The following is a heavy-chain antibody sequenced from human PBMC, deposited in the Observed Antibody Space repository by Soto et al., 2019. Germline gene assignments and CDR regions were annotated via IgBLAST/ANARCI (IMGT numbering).Heavy chain of an antibody. D-gene: IGHD3-10*01. Sequence: QEQLVESGGGAVQPGRSLRLSCTASGFSFSSYDMHWVRQAPGEGLECVSAMSFDGSYKHYADSVKGRFTISIDNSENTLYLQMNGLRPEHTAVYFCGRGMIRGVVYYGEEVWGQGTKVTVS. CDR1: GFSFSSYD. CDR3: GRGMIRGVVYYGEEV. V-gene: IGHV3-30*03. CDR2: MSFDGSYK. J-gene: IGHJ6*02.